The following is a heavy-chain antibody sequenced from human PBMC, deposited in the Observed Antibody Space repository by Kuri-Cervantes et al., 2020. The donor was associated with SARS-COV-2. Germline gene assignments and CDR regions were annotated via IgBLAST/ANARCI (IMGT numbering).Heavy chain of an antibody. J-gene: IGHJ6*02. CDR3: ARVDA. CDR2: ISSSSSTI. V-gene: IGHV3-48*01. Sequence: GESLKISCAASGFTFSSYAMSWVRQAPGKGLEWVSYISSSSSTIYYADSVKGRFTISRDNAKNSLYLQMDSLRAEDTAVYCCARVDAWGQGTTVTVSS. CDR1: GFTFSSYA.